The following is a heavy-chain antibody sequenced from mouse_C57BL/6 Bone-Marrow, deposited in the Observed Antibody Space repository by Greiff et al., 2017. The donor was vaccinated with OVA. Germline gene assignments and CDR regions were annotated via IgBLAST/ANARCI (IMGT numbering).Heavy chain of an antibody. CDR3: ARWYYYGSLDY. V-gene: IGHV1-81*01. CDR1: GYTFTSYG. CDR2: IYPRSGNT. J-gene: IGHJ2*01. D-gene: IGHD1-1*01. Sequence: QVQLKQSGAELARPGASVKLSCKASGYTFTSYGISWVKQRTGQGLEWIGEIYPRSGNTYYNEKFKGKATLTADKSSSTAYMELRSLTSEDSAVYFCARWYYYGSLDYWGQGTTLTVSS.